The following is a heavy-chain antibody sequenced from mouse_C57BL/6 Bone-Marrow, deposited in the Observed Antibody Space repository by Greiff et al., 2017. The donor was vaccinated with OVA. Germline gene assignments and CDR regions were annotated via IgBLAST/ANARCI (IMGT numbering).Heavy chain of an antibody. J-gene: IGHJ4*01. V-gene: IGHV1-74*01. CDR3: AVYYGNYFYAMDY. Sequence: QVQLQQPGAELVKPGASVKVSCKASGYTFTSYWMHWVKQRPGQGLEWIGRIHPSDSDTNYNQKFKGKATLTVDKSSSTAYMQLRSLTSEDSAVYYCAVYYGNYFYAMDYWGQGTSVTVSS. CDR1: GYTFTSYW. CDR2: IHPSDSDT. D-gene: IGHD2-1*01.